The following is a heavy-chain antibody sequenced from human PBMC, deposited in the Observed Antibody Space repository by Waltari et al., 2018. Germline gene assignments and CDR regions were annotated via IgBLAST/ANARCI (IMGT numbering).Heavy chain of an antibody. CDR1: GDSISGYY. D-gene: IGHD4-17*01. V-gene: IGHV1-46*01. J-gene: IGHJ4*02. Sequence: QVQLVQSGAEVKKPGASVKISCKAGGDSISGYYIHWVRQAPGKGVRWMGCMYFSGGRTNYERAFKGRVSMTRDTATNTVYMELSSLRSENAAVYYCARSIGRRGRDGDYRFDYGGQGVQVTLSS. CDR2: MYFSGGRT. CDR3: ARSIGRRGRDGDYRFDY.